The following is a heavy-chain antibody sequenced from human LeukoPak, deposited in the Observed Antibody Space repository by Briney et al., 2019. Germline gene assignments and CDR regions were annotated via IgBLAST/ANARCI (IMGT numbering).Heavy chain of an antibody. Sequence: QTGGSLRLSCAASGFTFSSHAMHWVRQAPGKGLVWVAIISYDGSNKFYADSVKGRFTISGDNSKNTLYLQMDSLRAEDTAIYYCTRVGYIDEGIDYWGQGTLVTVSS. V-gene: IGHV3-30*04. CDR3: TRVGYIDEGIDY. D-gene: IGHD5-24*01. CDR2: ISYDGSNK. J-gene: IGHJ4*02. CDR1: GFTFSSHA.